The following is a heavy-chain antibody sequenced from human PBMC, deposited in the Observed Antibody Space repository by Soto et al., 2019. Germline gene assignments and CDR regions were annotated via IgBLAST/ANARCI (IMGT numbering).Heavy chain of an antibody. V-gene: IGHV3-48*02. CDR1: GFTFSSYS. CDR3: ARGVQIIVLLPAAIDY. J-gene: IGHJ4*02. D-gene: IGHD2-2*01. CDR2: IHNSSSTI. Sequence: EVQLVESGGGLVQPGESLRLSCAASGFTFSSYSMNWVRQAPGKGLEWVSYIHNSSSTIYYADSVRGRFTISRDNAKNSLYLQMNSLRDEDTAVYYCARGVQIIVLLPAAIDYWGQGPLVAVSS.